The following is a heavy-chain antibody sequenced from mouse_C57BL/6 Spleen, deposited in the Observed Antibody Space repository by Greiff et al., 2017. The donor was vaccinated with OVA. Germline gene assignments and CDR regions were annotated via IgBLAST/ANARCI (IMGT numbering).Heavy chain of an antibody. CDR1: VYTFTSYD. J-gene: IGHJ2*01. CDR2: LYPRDGST. V-gene: IGHV1-85*01. D-gene: IGHD4-1*01. CDR3: ARNWDGGY. Sequence: VQLQQSGPELVKPGASVMLSCKASVYTFTSYDLNWVKQRPGQGLEWIGWLYPRDGSTKYNEKFKGKATLTVDTSSSTAYMELHSLTSAVSALLFCARNWDGGYRGQGTTLTGSA.